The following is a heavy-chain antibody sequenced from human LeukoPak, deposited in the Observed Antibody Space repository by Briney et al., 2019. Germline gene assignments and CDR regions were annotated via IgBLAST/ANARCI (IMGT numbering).Heavy chain of an antibody. Sequence: ASVKVSCKASGYTFTSYGISWVRQAPGQGLEWMGWISAYSGNTNYAQKLQGRVTMTTDTSTSTAYMELRSLRSDDTAVYYCARGVYCSSTSCYYMDVWGKGTTVTVSS. CDR3: ARGVYCSSTSCYYMDV. CDR1: GYTFTSYG. V-gene: IGHV1-18*01. J-gene: IGHJ6*03. D-gene: IGHD2-2*01. CDR2: ISAYSGNT.